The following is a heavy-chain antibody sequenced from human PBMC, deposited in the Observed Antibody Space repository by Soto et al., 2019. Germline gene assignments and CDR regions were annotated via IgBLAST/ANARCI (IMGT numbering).Heavy chain of an antibody. Sequence: GGSLRLSCAASGFTFSSYAMSWVRQAPGRGLEWVGFIRSKAYGGTTEYAASVKGRFTISRDDSKSIAYLQMNSLKTEDTAVYYCTRGGYGGNSGQAYWGQGTLVTVSS. V-gene: IGHV3-49*04. CDR3: TRGGYGGNSGQAY. CDR2: IRSKAYGGTT. CDR1: GFTFSSYA. J-gene: IGHJ4*02. D-gene: IGHD4-17*01.